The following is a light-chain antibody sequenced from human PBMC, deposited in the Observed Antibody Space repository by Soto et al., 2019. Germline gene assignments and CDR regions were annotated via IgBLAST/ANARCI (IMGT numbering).Light chain of an antibody. J-gene: IGLJ1*01. CDR2: EGS. CDR1: SSDVGNYNL. Sequence: QSVLTQAASVSGSPGQSITISCPGTSSDVGNYNLVSWYQHDPGKAPKLLTYEGSKRPSGVSDRFSGSKSGNTASLTISGLQAEDEADYYCCSYASSSTYVFGTGTKVTVL. V-gene: IGLV2-23*01. CDR3: CSYASSSTYV.